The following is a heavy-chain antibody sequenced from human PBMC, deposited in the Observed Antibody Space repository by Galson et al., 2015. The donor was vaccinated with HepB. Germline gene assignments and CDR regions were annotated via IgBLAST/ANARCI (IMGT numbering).Heavy chain of an antibody. J-gene: IGHJ5*02. CDR1: GGTFSSYA. CDR2: IIPIFGTA. CDR3: ARENDSYYDFWSGYKRRGSWFDP. V-gene: IGHV1-69*13. D-gene: IGHD3-3*01. Sequence: SVKVSCKASGGTFSSYAISWVRQAPGQGLEWMGGIIPIFGTANYAQKFQGRVTITADESTSTAYMELSSLGSEDTAVYYCARENDSYYDFWSGYKRRGSWFDPWGQGTLVTVSS.